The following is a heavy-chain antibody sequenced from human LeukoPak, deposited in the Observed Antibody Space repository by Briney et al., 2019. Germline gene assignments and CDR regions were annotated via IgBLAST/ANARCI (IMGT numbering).Heavy chain of an antibody. D-gene: IGHD3-22*01. V-gene: IGHV3-23*01. CDR2: ISGSGGST. CDR1: GFTFSSYA. Sequence: GGSLRPSCAASGFTFSSYAMSWVRQAPGKGLEWVSAISGSGGSTYYADSVKGRFTISRDNSKNTLYLQMNSLRAEDTAVYYCAKDSGYDSSGYSYTMYYFDYWGQGTLVTVSS. CDR3: AKDSGYDSSGYSYTMYYFDY. J-gene: IGHJ4*02.